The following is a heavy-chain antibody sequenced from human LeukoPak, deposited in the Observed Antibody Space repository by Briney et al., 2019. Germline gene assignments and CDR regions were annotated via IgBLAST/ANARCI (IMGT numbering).Heavy chain of an antibody. Sequence: SQTLSLTCTVSGGSIGSGGYYWSWIRQHPGKGLEWIGYIYYSGSTYYNPSLKSRVTISVDTSKNQFSLKLSSVTAADTAVYYCARDNGRGYCSSTSCYSDAFDIWGQGTMVTVSS. CDR3: ARDNGRGYCSSTSCYSDAFDI. V-gene: IGHV4-31*03. D-gene: IGHD2-2*01. CDR1: GGSIGSGGYY. CDR2: IYYSGST. J-gene: IGHJ3*02.